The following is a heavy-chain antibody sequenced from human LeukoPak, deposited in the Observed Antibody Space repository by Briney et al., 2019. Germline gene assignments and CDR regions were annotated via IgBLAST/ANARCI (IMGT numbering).Heavy chain of an antibody. J-gene: IGHJ4*02. CDR1: GGSFSSYY. V-gene: IGHV4-59*12. D-gene: IGHD6-13*01. CDR3: ASPGDSSSWYNPLDY. CDR2: IYYSGST. Sequence: PSETLSLTCAVYGGSFSSYYWSWIRQPPGKGLEWIGYIYYSGSTNYNPSLKSRVTISVDTSKNQFSLKLSSVTAADTAVYYCASPGDSSSWYNPLDYWGQGTLVTVSS.